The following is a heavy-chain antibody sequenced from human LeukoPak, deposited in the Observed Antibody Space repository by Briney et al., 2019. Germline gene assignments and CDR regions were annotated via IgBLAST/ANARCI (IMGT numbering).Heavy chain of an antibody. CDR2: IYTSGST. Sequence: PSETLSLTCTVSGGSISSGGYYWSWIRQPAGKGLEWIGRIYTSGSTNYNPSLKSRVTMSVDTSKNQFSLKLSSVTAADTAVYYCARDRSGYSYGRLYYYYYMDVWGKGTTVTVSS. J-gene: IGHJ6*03. CDR1: GGSISSGGYY. CDR3: ARDRSGYSYGRLYYYYYMDV. V-gene: IGHV4-61*02. D-gene: IGHD5-18*01.